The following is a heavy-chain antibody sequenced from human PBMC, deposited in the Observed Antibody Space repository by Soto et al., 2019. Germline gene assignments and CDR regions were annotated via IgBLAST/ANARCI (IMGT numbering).Heavy chain of an antibody. CDR3: ARDSRRGGDAFDI. CDR1: GFTFSSYS. V-gene: IGHV3-48*01. CDR2: ISSSSSTI. D-gene: IGHD2-15*01. Sequence: HPGGSLRLSCAASGFTFSSYSMNWVRQAPGKGLEWVSYISSSSSTIYYADSVKGRLTISRDNAKNSLYLQMNSLRAEDTAVYYCARDSRRGGDAFDIWGQGTMVTVSS. J-gene: IGHJ3*02.